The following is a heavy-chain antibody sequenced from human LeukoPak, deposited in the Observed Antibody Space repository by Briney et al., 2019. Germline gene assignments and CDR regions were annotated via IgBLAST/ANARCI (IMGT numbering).Heavy chain of an antibody. CDR2: ISGSGGIT. J-gene: IGHJ4*02. D-gene: IGHD3-16*02. CDR1: GXTFSSYG. Sequence: TGGSLRLSCAASGXTFSSYGMNWVRQAPGKGLEWVSAISGSGGITYYADSVKGRFTISRDNSKNTLYLQMNSLGDEDMALYYCARDIGDYWGQGTLVTVSS. CDR3: ARDIGDY. V-gene: IGHV3-23*01.